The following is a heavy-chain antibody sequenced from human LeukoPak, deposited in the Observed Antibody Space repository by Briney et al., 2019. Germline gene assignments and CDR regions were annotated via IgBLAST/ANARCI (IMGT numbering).Heavy chain of an antibody. Sequence: GGSLRLSCAASGFTFSRYWMSWVRQAPGKGLEWVANIKQDGSEKYYVDSVKGRFTISRHNAKNSLYLQMNSLRAEDTAVYYCARDQTTGSYYYDSSGYSDYWGQGTLVTVSS. V-gene: IGHV3-7*01. J-gene: IGHJ4*02. CDR2: IKQDGSEK. CDR3: ARDQTTGSYYYDSSGYSDY. D-gene: IGHD3-22*01. CDR1: GFTFSRYW.